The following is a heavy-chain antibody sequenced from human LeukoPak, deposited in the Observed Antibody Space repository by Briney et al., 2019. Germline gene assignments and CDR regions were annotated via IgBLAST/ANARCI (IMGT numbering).Heavy chain of an antibody. CDR2: ISYDGSNK. Sequence: GGSLRLSCAASGFTFSSYAMHWVRQAPGKGLEWVAVISYDGSNKYYADSVKGRFTISGDNSKNTLYLQMNSLRAEDTAVYYCARDSSLVNFDYWGQGTLVTVSS. CDR1: GFTFSSYA. CDR3: ARDSSLVNFDY. D-gene: IGHD6-13*01. V-gene: IGHV3-30*04. J-gene: IGHJ4*02.